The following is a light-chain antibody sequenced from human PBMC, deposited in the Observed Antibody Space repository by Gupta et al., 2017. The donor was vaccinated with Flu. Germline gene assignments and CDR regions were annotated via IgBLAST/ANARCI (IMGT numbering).Light chain of an antibody. CDR3: SSYAGNTYV. Sequence: QSALTPPPSASGSPGQSVTISCTGTSSDVGGYNYVSWYQQHPGKVPKVMIYEVSKRPSGVPERFSGSKSGNTASLTVSGLQAEDEDDYYCSSYAGNTYVFGTGTKVTVL. CDR2: EVS. CDR1: SSDVGGYNY. V-gene: IGLV2-8*01. J-gene: IGLJ1*01.